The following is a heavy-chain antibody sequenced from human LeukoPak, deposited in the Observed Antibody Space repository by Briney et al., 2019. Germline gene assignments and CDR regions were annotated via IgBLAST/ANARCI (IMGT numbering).Heavy chain of an antibody. V-gene: IGHV1-46*01. CDR1: GYTFTSYY. CDR2: INPSGGST. CDR3: VRDGYYQDLGKYYIPFDY. D-gene: IGHD3-10*01. J-gene: IGHJ4*02. Sequence: ASVKVSCKASGYTFTSYYMHWVRQAPGQGLEWMGIINPSGGSTSYAQKFQGRVTMTRDTSTSTAYMELRSLRSDDTAVYYCVRDGYYQDLGKYYIPFDYWGQGTLVTVSS.